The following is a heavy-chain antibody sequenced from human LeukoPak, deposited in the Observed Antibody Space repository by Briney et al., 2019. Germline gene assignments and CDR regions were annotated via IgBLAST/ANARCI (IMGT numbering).Heavy chain of an antibody. V-gene: IGHV3-30-3*01. D-gene: IGHD1-26*01. CDR3: ARRSSGSYFVDYFDY. CDR1: GFTFSSYA. CDR2: ISYDGSNK. Sequence: PGGSLRLSCAASGFTFSSYAMHWVRQAPGKGLEWVAVISYDGSNKYYADSVKGRFTISRDNSKNTLYLQMNSLRAEDTAVYYCARRSSGSYFVDYFDYWGQGTLVTVSS. J-gene: IGHJ4*02.